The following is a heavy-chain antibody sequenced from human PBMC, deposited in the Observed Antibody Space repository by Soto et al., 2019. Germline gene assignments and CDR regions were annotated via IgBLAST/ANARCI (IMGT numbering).Heavy chain of an antibody. V-gene: IGHV4-4*02. Sequence: SETLSLTCAVSGGSISSSNWWSWVRQPPGKGLEWIGEIYHSGSTNYNPSLKSRVTISVDKSKNQFSLKLSSVTAADTAVYYCATQPTDSSWYYFDYWGQGTLVTVSS. D-gene: IGHD6-13*01. CDR2: IYHSGST. J-gene: IGHJ4*02. CDR3: ATQPTDSSWYYFDY. CDR1: GGSISSSNW.